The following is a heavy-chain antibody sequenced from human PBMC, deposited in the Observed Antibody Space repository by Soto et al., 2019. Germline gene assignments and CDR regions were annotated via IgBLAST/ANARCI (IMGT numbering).Heavy chain of an antibody. V-gene: IGHV1-46*01. CDR2: INPSGGST. D-gene: IGHD1-26*01. Sequence: QVQLVQSGAEVKKPGASVKVSCKASGYTFTSYYMHWVREAPEQGLEWMGIINPSGGSTSYGQKLHGRGTMTRATSTSTVYMELSRLSTEDTAVYYCARGGGSYYDFDYWGQGTLVTVSS. CDR1: GYTFTSYY. CDR3: ARGGGSYYDFDY. J-gene: IGHJ4*02.